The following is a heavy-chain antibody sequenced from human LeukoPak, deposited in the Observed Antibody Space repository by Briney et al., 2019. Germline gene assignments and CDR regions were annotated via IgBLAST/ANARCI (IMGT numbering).Heavy chain of an antibody. CDR1: GFTFSNAW. CDR2: IKSKTDGGTT. J-gene: IGHJ4*02. CDR3: TLGDCTNGVCYSSLFDY. V-gene: IGHV3-15*01. Sequence: GGSLRLSCAASGFTFSNAWMSWVRQAPGKGLEWVGRIKSKTDGGTTDYAAPVKGRFTISRDDSKNTLYLQMNSLKTEDTAVYYCTLGDCTNGVCYSSLFDYWGQGTLVTVSS. D-gene: IGHD2-8*01.